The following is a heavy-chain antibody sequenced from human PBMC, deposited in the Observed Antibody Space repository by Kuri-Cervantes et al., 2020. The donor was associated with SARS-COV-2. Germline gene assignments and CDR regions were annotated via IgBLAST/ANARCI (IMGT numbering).Heavy chain of an antibody. CDR1: GFTFSSYS. J-gene: IGHJ6*03. CDR2: ISSSSSTI. Sequence: GGSLRLSCAASGFTFSSYSMNWVRQAPGKGLEWVSYISSSSSTIYYADSVKGRFTISRDNAKNSLYLQMNSLRAEDTAVYYCARCGGSGSYISHYYYYMDVWGKGTTVTVSS. V-gene: IGHV3-48*04. CDR3: ARCGGSGSYISHYYYYMDV. D-gene: IGHD3-10*01.